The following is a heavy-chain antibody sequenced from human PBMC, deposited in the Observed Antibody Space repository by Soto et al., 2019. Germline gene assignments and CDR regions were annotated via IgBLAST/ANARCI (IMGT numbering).Heavy chain of an antibody. Sequence: GGSLRLSCAASGFTFSSYSMNWIRQAPGKGLEWVSSISSSSSYVYYADSVKGRFTISRDNAENSLYLQMNSLRAEDTAVYYCARDMLGTVGNYYYGMDVWGQGPTVTVSS. CDR2: ISSSSSYV. CDR3: ARDMLGTVGNYYYGMDV. J-gene: IGHJ6*02. CDR1: GFTFSSYS. D-gene: IGHD7-27*01. V-gene: IGHV3-21*06.